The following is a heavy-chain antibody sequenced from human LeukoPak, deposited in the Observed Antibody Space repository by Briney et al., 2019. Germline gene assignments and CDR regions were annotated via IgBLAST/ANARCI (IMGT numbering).Heavy chain of an antibody. Sequence: SETLSLTCNVSGGSISSGDYYWSWIRQPPGKGLEWIGYIYYSGSTYYNPSLKSRVTISVDTSKNQFSLKLSSVTAADTAVYYCARDRALYSGSYSPPGWGQGTLVTVSS. CDR2: IYYSGST. J-gene: IGHJ4*02. V-gene: IGHV4-30-4*01. D-gene: IGHD1-26*01. CDR3: ARDRALYSGSYSPPG. CDR1: GGSISSGDYY.